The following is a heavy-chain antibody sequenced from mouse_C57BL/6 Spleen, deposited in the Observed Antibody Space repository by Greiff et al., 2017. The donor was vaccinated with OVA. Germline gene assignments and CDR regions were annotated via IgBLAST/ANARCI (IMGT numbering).Heavy chain of an antibody. V-gene: IGHV5-4*03. J-gene: IGHJ1*03. CDR3: ARGDDGYYWYFDV. CDR1: GFTFSSYA. Sequence: EVKLMESGGGLVKPGGSLKLSCAASGFTFSSYAMSWVRQTPEKRLEWVATISDGGSYTYYPDNVQGRFTISRDNAKNNLYLQMSHLKSEDTAMYYCARGDDGYYWYFDVWGTGTTVTVSS. CDR2: ISDGGSYT. D-gene: IGHD2-3*01.